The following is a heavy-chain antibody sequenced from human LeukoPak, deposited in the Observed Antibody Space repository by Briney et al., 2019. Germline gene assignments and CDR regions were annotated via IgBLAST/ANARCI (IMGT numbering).Heavy chain of an antibody. D-gene: IGHD2-15*01. V-gene: IGHV4-61*02. CDR2: IYTSGST. Sequence: SETLSLTCTVSGGSISSGSYYWSWIRQPAGKGLEWIGRIYTSGSTNYNPSLKSRVTISVDTSKNQFSLKLSSVTAADTAVYYCAGAQKLPQYYFDYWGQGTLVTASS. CDR3: AGAQKLPQYYFDY. J-gene: IGHJ4*02. CDR1: GGSISSGSYY.